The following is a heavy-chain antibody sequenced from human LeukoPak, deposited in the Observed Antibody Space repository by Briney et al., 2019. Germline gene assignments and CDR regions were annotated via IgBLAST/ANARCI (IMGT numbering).Heavy chain of an antibody. J-gene: IGHJ4*02. CDR3: ARGLSFFDY. Sequence: SETLSLTCAVYGGSFSAYSWSWFRQPPGTGLEWIGEINHGGIANYNPSLRSRVTISVDTSTNQFSLGLSSVTAADTAVYYCARGLSFFDYWGQGTLVTVSS. CDR1: GGSFSAYS. D-gene: IGHD3-16*01. CDR2: INHGGIA. V-gene: IGHV4-34*01.